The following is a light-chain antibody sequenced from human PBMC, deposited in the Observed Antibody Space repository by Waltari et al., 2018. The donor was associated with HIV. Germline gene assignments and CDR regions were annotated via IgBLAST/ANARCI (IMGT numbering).Light chain of an antibody. CDR1: ISNIGYNS. CDR3: GTWDNGLSEVL. Sequence: QSGLTQPPSVSAAPGQRVTISCSGTISNIGYNSVSWYQQLPGPAPKLLIYDNDKRPSGIPDRFSASKSGTSVTLGITGLQTGDEATYYCGTWDNGLSEVLFGGGTKLTVL. V-gene: IGLV1-51*01. CDR2: DND. J-gene: IGLJ2*01.